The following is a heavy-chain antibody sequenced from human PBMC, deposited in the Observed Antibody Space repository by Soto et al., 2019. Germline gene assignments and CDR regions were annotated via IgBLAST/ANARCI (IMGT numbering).Heavy chain of an antibody. J-gene: IGHJ4*02. V-gene: IGHV3-48*02. Sequence: GGSLRLSCAASGFTFSSYSMNWVRQAPGRGLEWVSYLSSSSTNIYYADSVKGRFTISRDNAKNSLYLQMNSLRDEDTAVYYCARVVWSGYYSPGLIWGQGTLVTVSS. CDR3: ARVVWSGYYSPGLI. D-gene: IGHD3-3*01. CDR1: GFTFSSYS. CDR2: LSSSSTNI.